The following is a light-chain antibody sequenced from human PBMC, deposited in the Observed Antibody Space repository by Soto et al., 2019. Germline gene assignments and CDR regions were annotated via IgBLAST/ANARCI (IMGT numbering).Light chain of an antibody. V-gene: IGKV3-20*01. CDR3: HQYATDPLT. Sequence: EIVLTQSPGTLSLSPGDRATLSCRTSQSVGRDYLTWFQYKAGQAPRLLVHGASNRATSIPERFSGSGTGTDFTLTNTRLEPEDFAVYYSHQYATDPLTFGGGTKVE. J-gene: IGKJ4*01. CDR2: GAS. CDR1: QSVGRDY.